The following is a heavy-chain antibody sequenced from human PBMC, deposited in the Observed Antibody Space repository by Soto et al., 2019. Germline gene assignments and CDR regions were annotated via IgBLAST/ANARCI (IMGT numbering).Heavy chain of an antibody. D-gene: IGHD3-9*01. J-gene: IGHJ4*02. V-gene: IGHV1-18*01. CDR1: GYTFTNYA. CDR3: AGGEDILTGYYLGRYFDY. Sequence: QVQLVQSGAEVKKPGASVKVSCKASGYTFTNYAFSWVRQAPGQGLEWMGWISAYNGNTNYAQNLQGRVTMTTDTPTTTAYMELRSLRSDDTAGYYCAGGEDILTGYYLGRYFDYWGQGTLVTVSS. CDR2: ISAYNGNT.